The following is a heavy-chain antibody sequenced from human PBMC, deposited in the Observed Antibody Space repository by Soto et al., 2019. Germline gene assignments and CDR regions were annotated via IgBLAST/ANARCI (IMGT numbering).Heavy chain of an antibody. CDR1: DGSISSYY. CDR2: IYHNGST. J-gene: IGHJ4*02. D-gene: IGHD3-10*01. Sequence: NPSETLSLTSTVSDGSISSYYWSWIRQPPGKGLEWIGYIYHNGSTYYNPSLKSRVTISVDRSKNQFSLKLSSVTAANTAVYYCARENNVLPGGYFDYWGQGTLVTVSS. V-gene: IGHV4-59*12. CDR3: ARENNVLPGGYFDY.